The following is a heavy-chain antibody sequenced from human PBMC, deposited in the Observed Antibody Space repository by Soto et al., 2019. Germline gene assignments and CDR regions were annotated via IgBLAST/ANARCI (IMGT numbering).Heavy chain of an antibody. J-gene: IGHJ6*03. D-gene: IGHD3-10*01. V-gene: IGHV1-18*01. CDR3: ARDQVLILWFGEILPVYNYYYMDV. Sequence: ASVKVSCKASGYTFTSYGISWVRQAPGQGLEWMGWISAYNGNTNYAQKLQGRVTMTTDTSTSTAYMELRSLRSDDTAVYYCARDQVLILWFGEILPVYNYYYMDVWGKGTTVTVSS. CDR1: GYTFTSYG. CDR2: ISAYNGNT.